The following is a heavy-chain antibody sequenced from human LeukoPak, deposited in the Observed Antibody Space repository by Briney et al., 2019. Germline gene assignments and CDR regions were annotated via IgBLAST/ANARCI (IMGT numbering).Heavy chain of an antibody. V-gene: IGHV3-66*01. Sequence: GGSLRLSCAASGFNVSSKYMSWVRQAPGKGLEWVSVIYTGGSANYADSVKGRFTISRDNSKNKVYLQMNSLRVEDTAVYYCAREASYSGSWWYFDHWGQGTLVTVSS. CDR3: AREASYSGSWWYFDH. CDR2: IYTGGSA. D-gene: IGHD6-13*01. J-gene: IGHJ4*02. CDR1: GFNVSSKY.